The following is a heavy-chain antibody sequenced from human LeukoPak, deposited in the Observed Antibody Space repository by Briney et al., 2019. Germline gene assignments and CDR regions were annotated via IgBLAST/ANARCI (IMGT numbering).Heavy chain of an antibody. J-gene: IGHJ6*02. CDR3: ARKTTYSSGWYYLNYYYYYGMDV. V-gene: IGHV1-18*01. CDR1: GYTFTSYG. Sequence: ASVKVSCKASGYTFTSYGISWVRQAPGQGLEWMGWISAYNGNTNYAQKLQGRVTMTTDTSTSAAYMVLRSLRSDDTAVYYCARKTTYSSGWYYLNYYYYYGMDVWGQGTTVTVSS. D-gene: IGHD6-19*01. CDR2: ISAYNGNT.